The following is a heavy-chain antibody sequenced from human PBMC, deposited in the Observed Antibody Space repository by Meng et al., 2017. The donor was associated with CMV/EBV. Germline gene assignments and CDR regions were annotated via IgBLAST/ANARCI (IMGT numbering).Heavy chain of an antibody. V-gene: IGHV4-34*01. CDR3: ARGRAVAGRGWFDP. D-gene: IGHD6-19*01. J-gene: IGHJ5*02. Sequence: SETLSLTCAVYGGSFSGYYWSWIRQPPGKELEWIGEINHSGSTNYNPSLKSRVTISVDTSKNQFSLKLSSVTAADTAVYYCARGRAVAGRGWFDPWGQGTLVTVSS. CDR2: INHSGST. CDR1: GGSFSGYY.